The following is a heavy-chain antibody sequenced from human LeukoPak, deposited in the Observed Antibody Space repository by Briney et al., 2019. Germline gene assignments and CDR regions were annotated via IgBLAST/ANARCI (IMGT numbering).Heavy chain of an antibody. J-gene: IGHJ4*02. V-gene: IGHV1-24*01. D-gene: IGHD1-1*01. Sequence: VASVKVSCKVSRYTLTELSMHWVRQAPGKGLEWMGGFDPEDGETIYAQKFQGRVTMTEDTSTDTAYMELSSLRSEDTAVHYCATDLASGTTWDYWGQGTLVTVSS. CDR1: RYTLTELS. CDR3: ATDLASGTTWDY. CDR2: FDPEDGET.